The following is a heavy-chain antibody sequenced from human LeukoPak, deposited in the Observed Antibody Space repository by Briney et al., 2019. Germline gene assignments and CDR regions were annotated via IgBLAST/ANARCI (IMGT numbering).Heavy chain of an antibody. V-gene: IGHV3-33*01. D-gene: IGHD6-13*01. Sequence: GGSLRLSCAASGFTFSSYGMHWVRQAPGKGLEWVAVIWYDGSNKYYADSVKGRFTISRDNSKNTLYLQMNSLRAEDTAVYYCARDRIAAADHRYYYYYGMDVWGQGTTVTVSS. CDR1: GFTFSSYG. CDR3: ARDRIAAADHRYYYYYGMDV. J-gene: IGHJ6*02. CDR2: IWYDGSNK.